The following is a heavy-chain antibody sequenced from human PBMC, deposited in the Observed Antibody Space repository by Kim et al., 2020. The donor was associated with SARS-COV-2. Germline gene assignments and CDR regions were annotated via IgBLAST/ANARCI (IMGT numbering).Heavy chain of an antibody. V-gene: IGHV4-34*01. CDR1: GGSFSGYY. CDR3: ARDGPRPAGDYVNYYYGMDV. CDR2: INHSGST. J-gene: IGHJ6*02. D-gene: IGHD4-17*01. Sequence: SETLSLTCAVYGGSFSGYYWSWIRQPPGKGLEWIGEINHSGSTNYNPSLKSRVTISVDTSKNQFSLKLSSVTAADTAVYYCARDGPRPAGDYVNYYYGMDVWGQGTTVTVSS.